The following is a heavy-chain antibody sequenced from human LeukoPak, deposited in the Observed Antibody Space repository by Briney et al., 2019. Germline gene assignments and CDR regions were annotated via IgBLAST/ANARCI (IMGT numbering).Heavy chain of an antibody. D-gene: IGHD1-26*01. CDR3: AKDSWEVGATSEIDY. Sequence: GGSLRLSCAASGFSFNNYGMHWVRQAPGKGLEWVAFIRYDGSNKYYADSMKGRFIISRDNSKKTLYLQMSSLRVEDTAVYYCAKDSWEVGATSEIDYWGQGTLVTVSS. V-gene: IGHV3-30*02. CDR1: GFSFNNYG. CDR2: IRYDGSNK. J-gene: IGHJ4*02.